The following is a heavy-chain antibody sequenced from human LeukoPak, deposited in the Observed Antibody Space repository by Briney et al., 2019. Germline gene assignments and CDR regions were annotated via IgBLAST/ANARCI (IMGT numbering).Heavy chain of an antibody. CDR2: INSDGSST. CDR3: ARARSGYYYDY. D-gene: IGHD3-22*01. V-gene: IGHV3-74*01. CDR1: GFTFSTHW. Sequence: PGGSLRLSCAASGFTFSTHWMHWVRQAPGKGLVWVSRINSDGSSTAYADSVKGRFTISRDNAKNTLYLQMNSLRAEDTAVYYCARARSGYYYDYWGQGTLVTVSS. J-gene: IGHJ4*02.